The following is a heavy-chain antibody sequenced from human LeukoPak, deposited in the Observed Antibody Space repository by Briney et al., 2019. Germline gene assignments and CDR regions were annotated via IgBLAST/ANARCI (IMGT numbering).Heavy chain of an antibody. CDR1: GFTFSNYC. CDR3: ARALWQWLVRPAYAFDI. CDR2: IKQDGSEK. D-gene: IGHD6-19*01. J-gene: IGHJ3*02. Sequence: PGGSLRLSCAASGFTFSNYCMSWVRQAPGKGLEWVANIKQDGSEKYYVDSVKGRFTISRDSAKNSLYLQMHSLRAEDTAVYYCARALWQWLVRPAYAFDIWGQGTMVTVSS. V-gene: IGHV3-7*01.